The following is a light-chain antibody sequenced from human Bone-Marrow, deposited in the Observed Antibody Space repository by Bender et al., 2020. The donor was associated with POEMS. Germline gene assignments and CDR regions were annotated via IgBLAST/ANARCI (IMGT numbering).Light chain of an antibody. Sequence: QSALTQPASVSGSPGQSITISCTGTSSDVGGYNYVSWYQQHPGKAPKLIIYDVSERPSGVPDRFSGSRSGDTASLTISGLLAEDEADYYCCSYAGSYTYVFGTGTKVTVL. CDR1: SSDVGGYNY. J-gene: IGLJ1*01. CDR2: DVS. V-gene: IGLV2-11*01. CDR3: CSYAGSYTYV.